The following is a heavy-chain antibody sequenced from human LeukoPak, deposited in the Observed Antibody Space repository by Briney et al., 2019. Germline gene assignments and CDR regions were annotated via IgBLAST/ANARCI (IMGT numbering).Heavy chain of an antibody. D-gene: IGHD6-13*01. J-gene: IGHJ6*03. Sequence: GASVKVSCKASGYTFASCAINWVRQAPGQGLEWMGWINPNSGGTNYAQKFQGRVTMTRDTSISTAYMELSRLRSDDTAVYYCARDLRHSSSWYGVYYYYYMDVWGKGTTVTVSS. V-gene: IGHV1-2*02. CDR2: INPNSGGT. CDR1: GYTFASCA. CDR3: ARDLRHSSSWYGVYYYYYMDV.